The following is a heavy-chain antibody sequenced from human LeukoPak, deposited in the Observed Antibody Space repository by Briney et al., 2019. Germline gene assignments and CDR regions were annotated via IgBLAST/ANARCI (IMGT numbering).Heavy chain of an antibody. CDR2: ISAYNGNT. CDR3: ARTRKYYGSGSYYYYGMDV. V-gene: IGHV1-18*01. CDR1: GYTFTSYG. J-gene: IGHJ6*02. Sequence: GASVKVSCKASGYTFTSYGISWVRQAPGQGLEWMGWISAYNGNTNYAQKLQGRVTMTTDTSTSTAYMELRSLRSDDTAVYYCARTRKYYGSGSYYYYGMDVWGQGTTVTVSS. D-gene: IGHD3-10*01.